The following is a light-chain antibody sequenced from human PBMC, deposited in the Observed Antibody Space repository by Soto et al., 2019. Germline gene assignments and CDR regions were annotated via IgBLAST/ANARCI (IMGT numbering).Light chain of an antibody. V-gene: IGLV2-14*01. Sequence: QSVLTQPASVSGSPGQSITISCIGTSSDVGGYNYVSWYQQHPGTSPKLIIYEVSNRPSGVSNRFSGSKSGNTASLIISGLRAEDEGDYYCSSYTARSTWVFGGGTKLTV. CDR3: SSYTARSTWV. J-gene: IGLJ3*02. CDR1: SSDVGGYNY. CDR2: EVS.